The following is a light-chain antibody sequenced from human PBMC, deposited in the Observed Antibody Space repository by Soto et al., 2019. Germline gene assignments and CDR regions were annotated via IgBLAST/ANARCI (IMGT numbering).Light chain of an antibody. V-gene: IGLV1-44*01. J-gene: IGLJ2*01. Sequence: QPVLTQPPSASGTPGQRATISCSGSSSKIGSNTVNWYQQLPGTAPKLLIYSNNQRPSGVPDRVSGSKSGTSASLAISGLQSEDEADYYCAAWDDSLNGHVVFGGGTKLNVL. CDR3: AAWDDSLNGHVV. CDR2: SNN. CDR1: SSKIGSNT.